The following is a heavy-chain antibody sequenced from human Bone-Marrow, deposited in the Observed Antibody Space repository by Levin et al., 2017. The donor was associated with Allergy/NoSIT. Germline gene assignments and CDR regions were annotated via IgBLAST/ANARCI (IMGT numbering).Heavy chain of an antibody. J-gene: IGHJ4*02. D-gene: IGHD6-19*01. Sequence: RPGGSLRLSCAASGFTFSDSYMSWVRQAPGKGLEWLSYISTSSTFTNYADSVKGRFTISRDNAKNSLYLQMKSLRAEDTAVYYCTRGDSSGLSDYWGQGSLVTVSS. CDR2: ISTSSTFT. CDR3: TRGDSSGLSDY. V-gene: IGHV3-11*05. CDR1: GFTFSDSY.